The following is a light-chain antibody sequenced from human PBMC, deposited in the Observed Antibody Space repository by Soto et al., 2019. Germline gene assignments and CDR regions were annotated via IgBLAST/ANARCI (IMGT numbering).Light chain of an antibody. CDR2: GAS. Sequence: EIVVTQSPGTLSLSPGERATLSCRASQSVSSSYLAWYQQKPGQAPRLLIYGASSRATGIPDRFSGSGSGTDFTLTISRLEPEDFAVYYCQQYGGSPLYTFGQGTKVEIK. V-gene: IGKV3-20*01. J-gene: IGKJ2*01. CDR1: QSVSSSY. CDR3: QQYGGSPLYT.